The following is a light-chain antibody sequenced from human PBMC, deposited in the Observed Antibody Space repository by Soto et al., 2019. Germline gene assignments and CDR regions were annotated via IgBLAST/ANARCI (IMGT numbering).Light chain of an antibody. CDR2: GAS. CDR3: QLYGSSLRT. J-gene: IGKJ2*01. CDR1: QSVRSDY. Sequence: EIVLTQSPGTLSLSPGERATLSCRASQSVRSDYLAWYQQKPGQAPRLLIHGASNRATGIPDRISGSGSGTDFTLTISRLEPEEFAVYYCQLYGSSLRTFGQGTKLEIK. V-gene: IGKV3-20*01.